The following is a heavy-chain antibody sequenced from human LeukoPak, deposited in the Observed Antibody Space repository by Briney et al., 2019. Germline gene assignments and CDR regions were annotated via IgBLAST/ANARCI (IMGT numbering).Heavy chain of an antibody. CDR3: ARAVSSGWYGDDY. D-gene: IGHD6-19*01. Sequence: GGSLRLSCAASGFIFSSYWMSWVRQAPGKGLEWVANIKQDGSEKYYVDSVKGRFTISRDNAKNSLYLQMNSLRAEDTAVYYCARAVSSGWYGDDYWGQGTLVTVSS. CDR1: GFIFSSYW. V-gene: IGHV3-7*03. J-gene: IGHJ4*02. CDR2: IKQDGSEK.